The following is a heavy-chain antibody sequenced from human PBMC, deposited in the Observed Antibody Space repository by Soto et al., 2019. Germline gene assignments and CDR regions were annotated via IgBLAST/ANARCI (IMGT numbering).Heavy chain of an antibody. D-gene: IGHD4-17*01. CDR2: NIPILNIA. CDR1: GGTFSNHT. J-gene: IGHJ6*03. Sequence: QVQLVQSGAEVRKPGSSVKVSCKASGGTFSNHTISWVRQAPGQGLEWMGRNIPILNIANYAQKFEGRVTITADKSTSTAYMELSSLISEDTAVYYCARVAEMGTVTNGFYYYMDVWGKGTTVTVSS. CDR3: ARVAEMGTVTNGFYYYMDV. V-gene: IGHV1-69*02.